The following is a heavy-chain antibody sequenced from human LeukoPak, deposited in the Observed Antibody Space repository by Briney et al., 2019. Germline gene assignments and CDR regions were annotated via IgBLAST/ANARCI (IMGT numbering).Heavy chain of an antibody. CDR1: GFTFSSYS. CDR3: SRDRHCIGSTCYGL. J-gene: IGHJ4*02. D-gene: IGHD2-2*01. CDR2: ISSSSSTI. V-gene: IGHV3-48*01. Sequence: PGGSLRLSCAASGFTFSSYSMDWVRQAPGKGLEWVSYISSSSSTINYADSVKGRFSISRDKAKNSVYLQMNSLRAEDTAVYYCSRDRHCIGSTCYGLWGQGTRVTVSS.